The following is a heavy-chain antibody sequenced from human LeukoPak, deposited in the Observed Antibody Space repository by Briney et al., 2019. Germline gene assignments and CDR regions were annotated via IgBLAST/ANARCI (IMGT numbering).Heavy chain of an antibody. CDR1: GYTFTGYY. J-gene: IGHJ3*02. D-gene: IGHD5-18*01. CDR3: AAPRMDTAMVAAFDI. V-gene: IGHV1-2*02. CDR2: INPNSGGT. Sequence: ASVKVSCKASGYTFTGYYMHWVRQAPGQGLEWMGWINPNSGGTNYAQKFQGRATMTRDTSISTAYMELSRLRSDDTAVYYCAAPRMDTAMVAAFDIWGQGTMVTVSS.